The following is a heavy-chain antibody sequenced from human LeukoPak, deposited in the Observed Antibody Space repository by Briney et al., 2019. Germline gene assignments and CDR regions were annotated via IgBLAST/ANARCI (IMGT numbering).Heavy chain of an antibody. D-gene: IGHD3-16*01. V-gene: IGHV3-23*01. CDR2: ISGSGGST. CDR1: GFTFSSYA. J-gene: IGHJ3*02. Sequence: GGSLRLSCAASGFTFSSYAMSWVRQAPGKGLEWVSAISGSGGSTYYADPVKGRFTISRDNAKNSLYLQMNSLRAEDMALYYCAKGADYVWGSYGGSFDIWGQGTMVTVSS. CDR3: AKGADYVWGSYGGSFDI.